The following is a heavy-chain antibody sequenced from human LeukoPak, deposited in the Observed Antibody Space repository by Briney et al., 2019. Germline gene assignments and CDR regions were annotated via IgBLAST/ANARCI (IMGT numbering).Heavy chain of an antibody. CDR2: IKKDGSEK. J-gene: IGHJ6*02. Sequence: GGSLRLSCAASGFTSTNFWMTWVRQAPGKGRGWVAKIKKDGSEKYYVDAVKGRYTISRDNAKNSLYLQMNNLRVEDTAVYYCGRNMDVWGQGTTVTVSS. CDR1: GFTSTNFW. V-gene: IGHV3-7*01. CDR3: GRNMDV.